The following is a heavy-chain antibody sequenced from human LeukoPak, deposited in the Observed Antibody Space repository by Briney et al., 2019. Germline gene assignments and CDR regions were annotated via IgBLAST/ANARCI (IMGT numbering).Heavy chain of an antibody. Sequence: ASVMVSCKAAGHSITSYVIYGVRQATGQGLEWMGWMNPNSGNTGYAQKFQGRVTMTRNTSISTAYMELSSLRSEDTAVYCCARERGRSSSFFGSLRKLYYYGMDVWGQGTTVTVSS. CDR3: ARERGRSSSFFGSLRKLYYYGMDV. V-gene: IGHV1-8*01. D-gene: IGHD6-6*01. CDR2: MNPNSGNT. CDR1: GHSITSYV. J-gene: IGHJ6*02.